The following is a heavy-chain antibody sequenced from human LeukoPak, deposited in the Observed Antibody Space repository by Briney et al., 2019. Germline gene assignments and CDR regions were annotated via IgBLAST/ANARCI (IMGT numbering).Heavy chain of an antibody. CDR2: IDPSGST. CDR3: STLLTGGVDY. D-gene: IGHD1-14*01. CDR1: GYSLSSGYH. J-gene: IGHJ4*02. Sequence: PSETLSLTCDVSGYSLSSGYHWGWVRQPPGEGLEWIGSIDPSGSTNYNPSLKSRVTISLDTSKNQFSLRLNSVTAADTAVYYCSTLLTGGVDYWGQGTLVTVSS. V-gene: IGHV4-38-2*01.